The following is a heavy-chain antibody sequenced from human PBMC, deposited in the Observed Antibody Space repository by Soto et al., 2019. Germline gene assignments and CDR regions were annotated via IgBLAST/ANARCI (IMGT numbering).Heavy chain of an antibody. CDR1: GYTFTSYA. J-gene: IGHJ4*02. CDR2: INTNTGNP. D-gene: IGHD6-6*01. CDR3: ARGEAAFMKSIAARPRYYFDY. Sequence: APVKVSCKASGYTFTSYAMNWVRQAPGQGLEWMGWINTNTGNPTYAQGFTGRFVFSLDTSVSTVYLQISSLKAEDTAVYYCARGEAAFMKSIAARPRYYFDYWGQGTLVTVSS. V-gene: IGHV7-4-1*02.